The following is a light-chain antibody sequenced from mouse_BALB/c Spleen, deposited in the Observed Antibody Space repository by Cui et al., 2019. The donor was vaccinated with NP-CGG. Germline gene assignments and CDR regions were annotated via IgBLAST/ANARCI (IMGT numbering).Light chain of an antibody. J-gene: IGLJ1*01. CDR1: TGAVTTTNY. Sequence: QAVVTQESALTKSPGETVTLTCRSNTGAVTTTNYANWVQEKPDHLFTGLIGGTHNRAPGVPARFSGSLIGDKAALTITGAQTEDEAIYFCALWYSNHWVFGGGTKLTVL. CDR2: GTH. V-gene: IGLV1*01. CDR3: ALWYSNHWV.